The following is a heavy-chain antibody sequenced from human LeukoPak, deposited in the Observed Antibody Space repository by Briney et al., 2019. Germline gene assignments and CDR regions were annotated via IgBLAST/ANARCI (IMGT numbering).Heavy chain of an antibody. V-gene: IGHV3-48*03. CDR3: ARYNGNKFDY. Sequence: GGSLRLSCAASGFTFSSYEMNWVRQAPGKGLEWVSYISSSGSTIYYADSVKGRFTISRDNANNLLYLQMSSLRAGDTAVYYCARYNGNKFDYWGQGTLVTVSS. CDR2: ISSSGSTI. CDR1: GFTFSSYE. J-gene: IGHJ4*02. D-gene: IGHD1-26*01.